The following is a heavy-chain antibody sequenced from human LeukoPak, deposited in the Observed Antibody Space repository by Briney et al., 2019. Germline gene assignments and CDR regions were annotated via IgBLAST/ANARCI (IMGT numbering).Heavy chain of an antibody. CDR2: IYTGGNT. CDR1: GFTVSTNY. CDR3: VGGYSRGWYGDY. Sequence: GGSLRLSCAASGFTVSTNYMSWVRQTLGKGLEWVSVIYTGGNTYYADSVKGRFTVSRDNPKNTLYLQMNSLRAEDTAVYYCVGGYSRGWYGDYWGQGTLVTVSS. D-gene: IGHD6-19*01. V-gene: IGHV3-53*01. J-gene: IGHJ4*02.